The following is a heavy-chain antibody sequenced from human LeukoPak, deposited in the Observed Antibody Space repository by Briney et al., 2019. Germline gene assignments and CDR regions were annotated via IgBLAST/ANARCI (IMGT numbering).Heavy chain of an antibody. D-gene: IGHD4-17*01. Sequence: GGSLRLSCAASGFTFSSYWMSWVRQAPGKGLEWVANIKQDGSEKYYVDSVKGRFTISRDNAKNSLYLQMNSLRAEDTAVYYCARDWVTPVPYFDYWGQGTLVTVSS. CDR2: IKQDGSEK. V-gene: IGHV3-7*01. CDR3: ARDWVTPVPYFDY. CDR1: GFTFSSYW. J-gene: IGHJ4*02.